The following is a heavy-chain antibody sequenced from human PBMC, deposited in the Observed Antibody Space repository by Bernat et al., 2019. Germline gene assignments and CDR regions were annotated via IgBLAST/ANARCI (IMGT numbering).Heavy chain of an antibody. CDR1: GFTVGDHH. D-gene: IGHD2-21*02. CDR2: IYNGGAT. Sequence: EVQVVTSGGGLVQPGESLRLSCAASGFTVGDHHMNWVRQAPGKGLEWVAVIYNGGATYYADYVQGRFTISRDSSKNTVYLQMSGLRAEDTAVYYCSGYGGNSVWDQGTRVTVSS. V-gene: IGHV3-66*01. J-gene: IGHJ4*02. CDR3: SGYGGNSV.